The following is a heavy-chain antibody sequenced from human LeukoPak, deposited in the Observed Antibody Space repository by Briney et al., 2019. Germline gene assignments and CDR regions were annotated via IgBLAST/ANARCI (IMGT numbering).Heavy chain of an antibody. J-gene: IGHJ4*02. CDR3: VREPLAFDF. CDR2: ISDSGNDI. CDR1: GFTFRTYE. D-gene: IGHD1-1*01. V-gene: IGHV3-48*03. Sequence: GGSLRLSCSASGFTFRTYEMNWVRQAPGKGLEWLSHISDSGNDITYADSVRGRFTISSDKGKNSLYLQMHRLRDEDTSLCDCVREPLAFDFWGQGTLVTVSS.